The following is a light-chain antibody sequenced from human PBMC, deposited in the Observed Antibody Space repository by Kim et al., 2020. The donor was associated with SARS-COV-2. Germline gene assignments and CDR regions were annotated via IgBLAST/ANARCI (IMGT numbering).Light chain of an antibody. J-gene: IGLJ1*01. CDR2: SNN. CDR1: SSNIGSNT. Sequence: GQRVTIACSGSSSNIGSNTVNWYQQLPGTAPKLLIYSNNQRPSGVPDRFSGSKSGTSASLAISGLQSEDEADYYCAAWDDSLKGVFGTGTKVTVL. CDR3: AAWDDSLKGV. V-gene: IGLV1-44*01.